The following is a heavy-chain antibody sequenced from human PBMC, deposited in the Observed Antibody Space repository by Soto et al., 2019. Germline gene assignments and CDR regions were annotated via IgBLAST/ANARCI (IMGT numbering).Heavy chain of an antibody. CDR2: IHTSGST. J-gene: IGHJ6*02. Sequence: QVQLQESGPGLVKPSETLSLRCSVSGGSIRTIYWTWVRQPAGKGLEWIGRIHTSGSTNYNPSLERRVSMSIATPTNKFSLKLKSVTVADTAVYFCARESRDSGDGLDVWGQGTAVTV. D-gene: IGHD2-15*01. CDR3: ARESRDSGDGLDV. CDR1: GGSIRTIY. V-gene: IGHV4-4*07.